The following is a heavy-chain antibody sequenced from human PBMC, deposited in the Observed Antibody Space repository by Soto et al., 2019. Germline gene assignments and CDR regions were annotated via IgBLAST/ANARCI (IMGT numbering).Heavy chain of an antibody. J-gene: IGHJ2*01. D-gene: IGHD3-22*01. V-gene: IGHV4-34*01. Sequence: QVQLQQWGAGLLKPSETLSLTCAVYGGSFSGYYWSWIRQPPGKGLEWIGEIDHSGSTNYNPSLKSRVTISVDTSKNQFSLKLRSVTAADTAVYYCARGFHSRFYSGNYWYFDLWGRDTLVTVSS. CDR1: GGSFSGYY. CDR2: IDHSGST. CDR3: ARGFHSRFYSGNYWYFDL.